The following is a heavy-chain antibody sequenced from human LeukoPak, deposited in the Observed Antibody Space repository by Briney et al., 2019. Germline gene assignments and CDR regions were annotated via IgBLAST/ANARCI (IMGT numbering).Heavy chain of an antibody. V-gene: IGHV3-7*04. D-gene: IGHD3-22*01. Sequence: PGGSLRLSCAASGFTFSSYWMSWVRQAPGKGLEWVANIKQDGSEKYYVDSVKGRFTISRDNAKNSLYLQMNSLRAEDTAVYYCARGLYDSSGYYFSHWGQGTLVTVSS. CDR1: GFTFSSYW. CDR2: IKQDGSEK. CDR3: ARGLYDSSGYYFSH. J-gene: IGHJ4*02.